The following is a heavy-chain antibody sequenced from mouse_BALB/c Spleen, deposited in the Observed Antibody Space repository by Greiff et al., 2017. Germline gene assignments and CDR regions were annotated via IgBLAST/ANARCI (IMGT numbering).Heavy chain of an antibody. J-gene: IGHJ1*01. CDR3: ARVRPKGYFDV. D-gene: IGHD1-2*01. Sequence: EVKLMESGGGLVQPGGSLKLSCAASGFTFSSYGMSWVRQTPDKRLELVATINSNGGSTYYPDSVKGRFTISRDNAKNTLYLQMSSLKSEDTAMYYCARVRPKGYFDVWGAGTTVTVSS. CDR2: INSNGGST. CDR1: GFTFSSYG. V-gene: IGHV5-6-3*01.